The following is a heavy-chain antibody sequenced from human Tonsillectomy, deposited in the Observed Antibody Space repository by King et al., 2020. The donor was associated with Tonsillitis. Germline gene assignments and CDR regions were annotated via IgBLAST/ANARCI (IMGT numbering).Heavy chain of an antibody. CDR1: GFTFSNYA. J-gene: IGHJ4*02. CDR3: ARTPHKYSGCYLDY. Sequence: VQLVESGGGVVQPGRSLRLSCAASGFTFSNYAMHWVRQAPGKGLEWVAVISYDGSNKSYADSVKGRFTISRDNSKNTLYLQMNSLRAEDTAVYYCARTPHKYSGCYLDYWGQGTLVTVSS. D-gene: IGHD1-26*01. V-gene: IGHV3-30-3*01. CDR2: ISYDGSNK.